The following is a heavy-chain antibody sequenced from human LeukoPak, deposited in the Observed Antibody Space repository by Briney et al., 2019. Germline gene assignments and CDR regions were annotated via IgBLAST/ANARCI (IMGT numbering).Heavy chain of an antibody. CDR2: IEQDGSEK. Sequence: PGGSLRLSCAASGFTFSSYWMSWVRQAPGKGLEWVANIEQDGSEKYYVDSLRGRFTISRDNAKNSLYLQMNSLRAEDTAVYYCARGLDGPLYFDYWGQGTLVTVSS. CDR3: ARGLDGPLYFDY. CDR1: GFTFSSYW. J-gene: IGHJ4*02. D-gene: IGHD5-24*01. V-gene: IGHV3-7*01.